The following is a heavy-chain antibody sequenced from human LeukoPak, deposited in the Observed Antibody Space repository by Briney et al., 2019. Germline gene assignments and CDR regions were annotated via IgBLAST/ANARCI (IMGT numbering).Heavy chain of an antibody. CDR1: GFSFNDYA. CDR2: ISWKSNSI. CDR3: ARGSGSGSYYLDAFDI. V-gene: IGHV3-9*01. D-gene: IGHD3-10*01. J-gene: IGHJ3*02. Sequence: PGRSLRLSCAASGFSFNDYAMHWVRQGPGKGLEWVSGISWKSNSIDYADSVKGRFTISRDNAENSLYLQMNSLRAEDTALYYCARGSGSGSYYLDAFDIWGQGTMVTVSS.